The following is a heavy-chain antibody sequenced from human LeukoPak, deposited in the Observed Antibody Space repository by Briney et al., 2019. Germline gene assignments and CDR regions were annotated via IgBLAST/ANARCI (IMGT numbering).Heavy chain of an antibody. CDR3: ARDYSGGNTGLDY. D-gene: IGHD4-23*01. Sequence: PGKSLRLSCAASGFTVSSNYMSWVRQAPGKGLEWVSVIYSGGSTYYADSVKGRFTISRDNSKNTLYLQMNSLRAEDTAVYYCARDYSGGNTGLDYWGQGTLVTVSS. CDR2: IYSGGST. V-gene: IGHV3-66*01. CDR1: GFTVSSNY. J-gene: IGHJ4*02.